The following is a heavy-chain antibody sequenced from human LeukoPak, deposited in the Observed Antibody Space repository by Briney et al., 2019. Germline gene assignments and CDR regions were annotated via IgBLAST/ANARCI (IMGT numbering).Heavy chain of an antibody. D-gene: IGHD3-10*01. J-gene: IGHJ2*01. Sequence: SETLSLTCTVSGGSISSYYWSWIRQPPGKGLEWIGYIYHSGSTYYNPSLKSRVTISVDRSKNQFSLKLSSVTAADTAVYYCARVMGYGSGSTTSWYFDLWGRGTLVTVSS. CDR3: ARVMGYGSGSTTSWYFDL. CDR1: GGSISSYY. CDR2: IYHSGST. V-gene: IGHV4-59*12.